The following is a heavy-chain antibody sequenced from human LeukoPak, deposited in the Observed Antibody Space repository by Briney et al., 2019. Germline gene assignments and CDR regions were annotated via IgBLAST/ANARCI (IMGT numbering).Heavy chain of an antibody. CDR2: ISSSSSYI. J-gene: IGHJ4*02. D-gene: IGHD3-22*01. Sequence: GGSLRLSCAASGFTFSSYSMNWVRRAPGKGLEWVSSISSSSSYIYYADSVKGRFTISRDNAKNSLYLQMNSLRAEDTAVYYCARVHDSSGYYYGYWGQGTLVAVSS. CDR3: ARVHDSSGYYYGY. V-gene: IGHV3-21*01. CDR1: GFTFSSYS.